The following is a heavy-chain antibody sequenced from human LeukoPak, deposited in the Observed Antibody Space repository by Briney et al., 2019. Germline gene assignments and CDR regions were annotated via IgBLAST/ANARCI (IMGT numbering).Heavy chain of an antibody. CDR3: AGKAVAYYYYGMDV. CDR2: INAGNGNT. V-gene: IGHV1-3*01. D-gene: IGHD6-19*01. Sequence: GASVKVSCKASGYTFTSYAMHWVRQAPGQRLEWMGWINAGNGNTKYSQKFQGRVTITRDTSASTAYMELSSLRSEDTAVYYCAGKAVAYYYYGMDVWGQGTTVTVSS. J-gene: IGHJ6*02. CDR1: GYTFTSYA.